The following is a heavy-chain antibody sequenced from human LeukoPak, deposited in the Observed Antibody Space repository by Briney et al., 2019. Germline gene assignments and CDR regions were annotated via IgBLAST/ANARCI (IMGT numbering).Heavy chain of an antibody. V-gene: IGHV4-59*01. J-gene: IGHJ3*02. D-gene: IGHD3/OR15-3a*01. CDR3: AREWTDAFDI. CDR2: IYYSGST. CDR1: GGSISSYY. Sequence: SETLSLTCTVSGGSISSYYWSWIRQPPGKGLEWIGYIYYSGSTNYNPSLKSRVTISVDTSKNQFSLKLSSVTAADTAVYYCAREWTDAFDIWGQGTMVTVSS.